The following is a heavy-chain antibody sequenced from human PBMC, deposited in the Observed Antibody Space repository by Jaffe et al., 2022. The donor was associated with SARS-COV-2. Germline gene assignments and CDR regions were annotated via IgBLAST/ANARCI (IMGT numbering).Heavy chain of an antibody. J-gene: IGHJ6*02. CDR2: IWYDGSNK. Sequence: QVQLVESGGGVVQPGRSLRLSCAASGFTFNSYGMQWVRQAPGKGLEWVAVIWYDGSNKYYTDSVKGRFTISRDNSKNTLYLQMNSLRAEDTAVYYCARDGIAALLSFYSMDVWGQGTTVTVSS. V-gene: IGHV3-33*01. D-gene: IGHD6-6*01. CDR1: GFTFNSYG. CDR3: ARDGIAALLSFYSMDV.